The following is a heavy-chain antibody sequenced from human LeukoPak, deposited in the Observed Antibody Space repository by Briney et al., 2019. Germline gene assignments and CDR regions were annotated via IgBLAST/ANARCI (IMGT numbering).Heavy chain of an antibody. CDR2: IIPIFGTA. CDR3: ATAPSRGIVVVPAAF. V-gene: IGHV1-69*01. Sequence: SVKVSCKASGGTFSSYAISWVRQAPGQGLEWMGGIIPIFGTANYAQKFQGRVTITADESTSTAYMELSSLRSEDTAVYYCATAPSRGIVVVPAAFWGQGTLVTVSS. CDR1: GGTFSSYA. J-gene: IGHJ4*02. D-gene: IGHD2-2*01.